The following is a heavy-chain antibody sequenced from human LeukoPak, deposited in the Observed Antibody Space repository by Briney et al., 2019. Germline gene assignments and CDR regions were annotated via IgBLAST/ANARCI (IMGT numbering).Heavy chain of an antibody. CDR3: ARGGRITMITY. V-gene: IGHV4-59*01. D-gene: IGHD3-22*01. Sequence: PGGSLRLSCAASGFTFSSYAMSWVRQAPGKGLEWIGYIYYSGSTNSSGSTNYNPSLKSRATILVDTSKNQFSLKLTSVTAADTAVYYCARGGRITMITYWGQGTLVTVSS. J-gene: IGHJ4*02. CDR1: GFTFSSYA. CDR2: IYYSGSTNSSGST.